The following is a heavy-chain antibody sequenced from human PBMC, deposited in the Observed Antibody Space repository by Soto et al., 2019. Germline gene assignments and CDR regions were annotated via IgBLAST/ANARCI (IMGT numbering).Heavy chain of an antibody. CDR2: INHSGST. Sequence: TSETLSLTCAVYGGSFSGYYWSWIRQPPGKGLEWIGEINHSGSTNYNPSLKSRVTISVDTSKNQFSLKLSSVTAADTAVYYCARAIDGGTTEEKNWFDPWGQGTLVTVSS. CDR3: ARAIDGGTTEEKNWFDP. D-gene: IGHD4-17*01. V-gene: IGHV4-34*01. CDR1: GGSFSGYY. J-gene: IGHJ5*02.